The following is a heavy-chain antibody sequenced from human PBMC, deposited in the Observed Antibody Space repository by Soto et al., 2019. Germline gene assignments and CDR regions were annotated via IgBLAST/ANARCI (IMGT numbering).Heavy chain of an antibody. CDR2: IYYSGST. CDR1: GGSISSGGHY. V-gene: IGHV4-31*03. Sequence: PSETLSLTCTVSGGSISSGGHYWNWIRQHPGKGLEWIGYIYYSGSTNYSPSLKSRITISVDTSKNRFSLKLSSVTAADTAVYYCARDGGYGSGSYRFDYWGQGTLVT. CDR3: ARDGGYGSGSYRFDY. D-gene: IGHD3-10*01. J-gene: IGHJ4*02.